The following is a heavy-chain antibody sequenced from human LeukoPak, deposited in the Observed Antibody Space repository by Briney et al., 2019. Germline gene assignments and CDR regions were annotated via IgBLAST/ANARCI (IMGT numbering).Heavy chain of an antibody. Sequence: GGSLRLSCAASGFTFSSYSMNWVRQAPGKGLEWVSYISSSSSTIYYADSVKGRFTISRDNSQNTLYLRLDSLRADDTAVYYCARVRRLVYRFDYWGQGTLVTVSS. D-gene: IGHD3-3*01. J-gene: IGHJ4*02. V-gene: IGHV3-48*01. CDR2: ISSSSSTI. CDR1: GFTFSSYS. CDR3: ARVRRLVYRFDY.